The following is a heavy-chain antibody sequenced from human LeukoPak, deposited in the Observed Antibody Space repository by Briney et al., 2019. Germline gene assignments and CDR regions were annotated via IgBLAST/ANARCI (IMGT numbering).Heavy chain of an antibody. Sequence: ASVKVSCKASGYTFTNYGLNWVRQAPGQALEWMGWISAYNGDTNYARQFLARVTMTRDTSTDTAYMELTSLTSDDPAVYYCAKDEGFDEGEIRPLGLWGQGTLVIVSS. D-gene: IGHD3-16*01. CDR3: AKDEGFDEGEIRPLGL. CDR2: ISAYNGDT. J-gene: IGHJ5*02. CDR1: GYTFTNYG. V-gene: IGHV1-18*01.